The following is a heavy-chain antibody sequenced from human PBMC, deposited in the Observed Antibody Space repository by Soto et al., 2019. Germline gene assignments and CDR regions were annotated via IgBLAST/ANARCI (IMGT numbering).Heavy chain of an antibody. J-gene: IGHJ5*02. CDR2: ISGSGGST. Sequence: GGSLRLSCAASGFTFSSYAMCWVRQAPGKGLAWVSAISGSGGSTYYADSVKGRFTISRDNSKNTLYLQMNSLRAEDTAVHYCAKDSVDIVVVPAAIRGVDWFDPWGQGT. D-gene: IGHD2-2*02. CDR3: AKDSVDIVVVPAAIRGVDWFDP. CDR1: GFTFSSYA. V-gene: IGHV3-23*01.